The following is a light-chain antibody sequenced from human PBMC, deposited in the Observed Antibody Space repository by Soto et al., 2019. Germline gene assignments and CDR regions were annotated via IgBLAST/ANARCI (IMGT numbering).Light chain of an antibody. Sequence: QSALSQPASVSGSPGQSITISCTVTSSDIGRYNYVSWYQQHPGMAPQLLIYEVSDRPSGVSNRFSGSKSGNTASLTISGLQAEDEADYFCTSYTTTSAVIFGGGTKVTVL. J-gene: IGLJ2*01. CDR1: SSDIGRYNY. CDR3: TSYTTTSAVI. V-gene: IGLV2-14*01. CDR2: EVS.